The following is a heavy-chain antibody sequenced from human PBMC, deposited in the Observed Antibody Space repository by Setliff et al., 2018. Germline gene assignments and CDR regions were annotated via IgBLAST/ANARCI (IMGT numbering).Heavy chain of an antibody. CDR1: GGTFSSYA. Sequence: GASVKVSCKASGGTFSSYAISWVRQAPGQGLEWMGGIIPILGIANYAQKFQGRVTITADESTSTAYMELSSLRSEDTAVYYCASLSSGYFNWYFGLWGRGTLVTVSS. V-gene: IGHV1-69*10. CDR2: IIPILGIA. CDR3: ASLSSGYFNWYFGL. J-gene: IGHJ2*01. D-gene: IGHD3-22*01.